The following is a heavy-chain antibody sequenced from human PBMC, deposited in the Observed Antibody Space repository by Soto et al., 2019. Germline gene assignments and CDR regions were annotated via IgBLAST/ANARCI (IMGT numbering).Heavy chain of an antibody. J-gene: IGHJ5*02. Sequence: ASVKVSCKASGYTFTSYGISWVRQAPGQGLEWMGWISAYNGNTNYAQKLQGRVTMTTDTSTSTAYMELRSLRSDDTAVYYCARAEGYCSGGSCHGGWFDPWGQGTLVTVSS. CDR1: GYTFTSYG. CDR3: ARAEGYCSGGSCHGGWFDP. V-gene: IGHV1-18*01. CDR2: ISAYNGNT. D-gene: IGHD2-15*01.